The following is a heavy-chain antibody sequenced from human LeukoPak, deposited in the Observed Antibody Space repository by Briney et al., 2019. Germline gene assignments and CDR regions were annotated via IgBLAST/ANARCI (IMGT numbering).Heavy chain of an antibody. D-gene: IGHD7-27*01. CDR1: GGTFSSYA. V-gene: IGHV1-69*04. CDR3: ARGSSGPDYYYGMDV. CDR2: IIPILGIA. Sequence: SVKVSCKASGGTFSSYAISWVRQAPGQGLEWMGRIIPILGIANYAQKFQGRVTITADKSTSTAYMGLSSLRSEDTAVYYCARGSSGPDYYYGMDVWGQGTTVTVSS. J-gene: IGHJ6*02.